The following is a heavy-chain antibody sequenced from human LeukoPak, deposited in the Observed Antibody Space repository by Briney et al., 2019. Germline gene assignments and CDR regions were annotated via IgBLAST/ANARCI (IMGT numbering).Heavy chain of an antibody. CDR3: ARAITRRRDGSDAFDI. J-gene: IGHJ3*02. CDR2: ISSSSSYI. D-gene: IGHD5-24*01. V-gene: IGHV3-21*01. CDR1: GFTFSSYS. Sequence: GGSLRLSCAASGFTFSSYSMNWVRQAPGKWLEWVSSISSSSSYIYYADSVKGRFTISRDNAKNSLYLQMNSLRAEDTAVYYCARAITRRRDGSDAFDIWGQGTMVTVSS.